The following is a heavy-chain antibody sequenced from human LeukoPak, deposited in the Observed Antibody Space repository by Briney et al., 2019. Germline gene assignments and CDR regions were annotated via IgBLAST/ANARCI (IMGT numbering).Heavy chain of an antibody. D-gene: IGHD6-13*01. Sequence: ASVKVSCKASGYTFINFAINWVRQAPGQRPEWMGWINAGNGNTKYSQKFQGRVTITRDTSASTAYMELSSLTSEDTAVYYCARGPRAAADDYWGQGTLVTVSS. V-gene: IGHV1-3*01. CDR1: GYTFINFA. J-gene: IGHJ4*02. CDR3: ARGPRAAADDY. CDR2: INAGNGNT.